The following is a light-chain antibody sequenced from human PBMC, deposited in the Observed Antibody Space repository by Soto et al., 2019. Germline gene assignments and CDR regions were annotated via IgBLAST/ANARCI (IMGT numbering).Light chain of an antibody. CDR3: QQYENLPT. CDR1: EDISTW. J-gene: IGKJ5*01. CDR2: DAS. Sequence: DIQMTKSPYSVSASLGDRFTITFRSSEDISTWLAWYQQKPGKAPKLLIYDASNLEAGVPSRFRGSGSGTDFTFTISRLQPEDIATYYCQQYENLPTFGQGTRLEIK. V-gene: IGKV1-33*01.